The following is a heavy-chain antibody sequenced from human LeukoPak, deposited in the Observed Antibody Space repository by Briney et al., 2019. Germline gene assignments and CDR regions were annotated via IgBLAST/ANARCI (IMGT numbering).Heavy chain of an antibody. D-gene: IGHD3-22*01. V-gene: IGHV4-34*01. CDR3: ARARVTMIVVAPYYFDY. Sequence: SETLSLTCAVYGGSFSGYYWSWIRQPPGKGLEWIGEINHSGSTNYNPSLKSRVTISVDTSKNQFSLKLSSVTAADTAVYYCARARVTMIVVAPYYFDYWGQGTLVTVSS. J-gene: IGHJ4*02. CDR2: INHSGST. CDR1: GGSFSGYY.